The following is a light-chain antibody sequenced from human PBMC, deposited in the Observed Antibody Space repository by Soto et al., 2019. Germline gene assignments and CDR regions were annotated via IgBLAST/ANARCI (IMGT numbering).Light chain of an antibody. CDR1: QSISSY. V-gene: IGKV1-39*01. J-gene: IGKJ4*01. CDR3: QQSSSVPLT. Sequence: DIQMTQSPSSLSASVGDRVTITCRASQSISSYLNWYQQKPGKAPKILIYGASTLQGGVPSRFSGGGSGTDFTLTISSLQPEDFVTYYCQQSSSVPLTFGGGTKVEIK. CDR2: GAS.